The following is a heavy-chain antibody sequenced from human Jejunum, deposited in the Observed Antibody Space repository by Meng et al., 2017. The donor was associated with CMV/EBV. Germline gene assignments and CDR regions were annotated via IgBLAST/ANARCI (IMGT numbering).Heavy chain of an antibody. Sequence: ELHQVESEGGFVQPCASLRLSCAASLFTFSSYWMHWVRQAPGKGLVWVSRINSDGSSTNYADSVKGRFTMSRDNAKNTLYLQINSLGAEDTGVYYCARTAPGLWPTDYWGQGTLVTVSS. J-gene: IGHJ4*02. CDR2: INSDGSST. CDR1: LFTFSSYW. V-gene: IGHV3-74*01. D-gene: IGHD3/OR15-3a*01. CDR3: ARTAPGLWPTDY.